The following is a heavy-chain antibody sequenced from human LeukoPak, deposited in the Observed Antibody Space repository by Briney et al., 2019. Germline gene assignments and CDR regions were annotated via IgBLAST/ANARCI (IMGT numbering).Heavy chain of an antibody. CDR2: INSDGSST. J-gene: IGHJ6*02. CDR3: ARDRGKSGMDV. Sequence: GGSLRLSCAAPGFTFSSYWMHWVRQAPGKGLVWVSRINSDGSSTSYADSVKGRFTISRDNAKNTLYLQMNSLRAEDTAVYYCARDRGKSGMDVWGQGTTVTVSS. D-gene: IGHD3-10*01. CDR1: GFTFSSYW. V-gene: IGHV3-74*01.